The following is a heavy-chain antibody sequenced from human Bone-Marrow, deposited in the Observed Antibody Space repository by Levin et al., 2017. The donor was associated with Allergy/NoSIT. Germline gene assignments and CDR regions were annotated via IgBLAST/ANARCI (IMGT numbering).Heavy chain of an antibody. J-gene: IGHJ4*02. CDR3: TTAPSGYVTTIDY. Sequence: LSLTCAASGFTFSNAWMNWVRQAPGKGLEWVGRIKSKTDGGTTDYAAPVKGRFTISRDDSKNTLYLQMNSLKTEDTAVYYCTTAPSGYVTTIDYWGQGTLVTVSS. V-gene: IGHV3-15*07. CDR2: IKSKTDGGTT. D-gene: IGHD3-22*01. CDR1: GFTFSNAW.